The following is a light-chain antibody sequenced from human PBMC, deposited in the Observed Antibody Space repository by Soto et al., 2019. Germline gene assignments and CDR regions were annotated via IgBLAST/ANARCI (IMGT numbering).Light chain of an antibody. CDR3: HQLNK. J-gene: IGKJ5*01. Sequence: IVLKQSLGTLSLSAGERATLSCRASQSVYNNLAWYQQKPGQAPRLLIYDASNRATGIPARFSGSGPGTDFTLTISSLEPEDFGVYFCHQLNKFGQGTRLEI. CDR2: DAS. V-gene: IGKV3D-11*02. CDR1: QSVYNN.